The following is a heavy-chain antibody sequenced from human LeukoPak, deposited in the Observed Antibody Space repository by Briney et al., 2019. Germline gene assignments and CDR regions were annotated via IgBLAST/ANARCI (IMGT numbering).Heavy chain of an antibody. CDR1: FSSYG. CDR3: ASHSSGWYAY. D-gene: IGHD6-19*01. CDR2: ISAYNGNT. Sequence: ASVKVSCKASFSSYGISWVRQAPGQGLEWMGWISAYNGNTNYAQKLQGRVTLTTDTSTSTAYMELRSLTSDDTAVYYCASHSSGWYAYWGQGTLVTVSS. J-gene: IGHJ4*02. V-gene: IGHV1-18*01.